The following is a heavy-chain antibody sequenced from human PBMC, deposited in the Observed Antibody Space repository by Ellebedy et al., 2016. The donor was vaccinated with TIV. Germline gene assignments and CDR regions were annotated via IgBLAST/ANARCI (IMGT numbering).Heavy chain of an antibody. V-gene: IGHV4-34*01. CDR1: GGSFSGYY. CDR3: ARLTYYYDSTGMDV. D-gene: IGHD3-22*01. J-gene: IGHJ6*02. Sequence: SETLSLXXAVYGGSFSGYYWSWIRQPPGKGLEWIGEINHSGSTNYNPSLKSRVTISVDKSKNQFSLKLSSVTAADTAVYYCARLTYYYDSTGMDVWGQGTTVTVSS. CDR2: INHSGST.